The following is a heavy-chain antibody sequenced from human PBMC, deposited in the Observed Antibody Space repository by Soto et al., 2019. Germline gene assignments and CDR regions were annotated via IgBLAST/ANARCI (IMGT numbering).Heavy chain of an antibody. CDR1: GFTFSSYG. CDR3: ARPLDIVVVPAANYYYGMDV. J-gene: IGHJ6*02. CDR2: IWYDGSNK. V-gene: IGHV3-33*01. Sequence: QVQLVESGGGVVQPGRSLRLSCAASGFTFSSYGMHWVRQAPGKGLEGVAVIWYDGSNKYYADSMKGRFTISRDNSKNTLYLQMNSLRAEDTAVYYCARPLDIVVVPAANYYYGMDVWGQGTTVTVSS. D-gene: IGHD2-2*03.